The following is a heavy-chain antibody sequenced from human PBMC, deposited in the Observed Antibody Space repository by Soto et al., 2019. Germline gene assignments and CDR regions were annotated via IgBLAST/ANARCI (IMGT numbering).Heavy chain of an antibody. CDR1: GFTFTSSA. J-gene: IGHJ4*02. CDR2: IVVGSGNT. CDR3: AAGPEPHSSKYSSPSPHFDY. Sequence: GASVKVSCKASGFTFTSSAVQWVRQARGQRLEWIGWIVVGSGNTNYAQKFQERVTITRDMSTSTAYMELSSLRSEDTAVYYCAAGPEPHSSKYSSPSPHFDYWGQGTLVTVSS. V-gene: IGHV1-58*01. D-gene: IGHD6-6*01.